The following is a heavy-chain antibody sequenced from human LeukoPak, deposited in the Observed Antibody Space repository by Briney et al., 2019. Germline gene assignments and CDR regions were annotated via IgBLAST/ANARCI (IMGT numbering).Heavy chain of an antibody. D-gene: IGHD3-10*01. V-gene: IGHV4-59*01. CDR2: IYYSGST. CDR1: GGSISSYY. CDR3: ASLLWFGEYSYAFDI. Sequence: SETLSLTCTVSGGSISSYYWSWIRQPPGKGLEWIGYIYYSGSTNYNPSLKSRVTISVDTSKNQFSLKLSSVTAADTAVYYCASLLWFGEYSYAFDIWGQGTMVTVSS. J-gene: IGHJ3*02.